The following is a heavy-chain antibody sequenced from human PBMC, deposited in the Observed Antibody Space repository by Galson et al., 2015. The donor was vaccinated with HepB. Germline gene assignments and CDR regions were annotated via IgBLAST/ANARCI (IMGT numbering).Heavy chain of an antibody. CDR3: ARGWEQYFDY. J-gene: IGHJ4*02. CDR2: ISSSSNYI. Sequence: SLRLSCAASGFTFSSYAMSWVRQAPGKGLEWVSSISSSSNYIYYADSVKGRFAISRDNAKNSLYLQMNSLRAEDTAVYYCARGWEQYFDYWGQGTLVTVSS. D-gene: IGHD1-26*01. V-gene: IGHV3-21*01. CDR1: GFTFSSYA.